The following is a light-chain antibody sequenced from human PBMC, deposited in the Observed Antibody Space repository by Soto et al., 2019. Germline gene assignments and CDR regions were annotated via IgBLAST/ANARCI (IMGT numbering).Light chain of an antibody. V-gene: IGLV1-44*01. CDR1: SSNIGSNT. CDR2: SNN. Sequence: QPVLTQPPSASGTPGQRVTISCSGSSSNIGSNTVNWYQQLPGTAPKLLIYSNNQRPSGVPDRFSGSKSGTPASLAISGLQSEDEADYYCAAWDDSLNGVVFGGGTKLTVL. CDR3: AAWDDSLNGVV. J-gene: IGLJ2*01.